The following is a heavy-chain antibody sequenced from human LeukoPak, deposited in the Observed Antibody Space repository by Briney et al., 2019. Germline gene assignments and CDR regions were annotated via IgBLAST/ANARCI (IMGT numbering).Heavy chain of an antibody. D-gene: IGHD6-19*01. V-gene: IGHV4-59*08. J-gene: IGHJ4*02. CDR3: ARLIGGGWNYFDY. Sequence: TSETLSLTCTVSGGSISSYYWAWIRQPPGKGLEWIGYIYYSGSTNYNPSLKSRVTISVDTSKNQFSLKLRFVTAADTAVYYCARLIGGGWNYFDYWGQGILVTVSS. CDR1: GGSISSYY. CDR2: IYYSGST.